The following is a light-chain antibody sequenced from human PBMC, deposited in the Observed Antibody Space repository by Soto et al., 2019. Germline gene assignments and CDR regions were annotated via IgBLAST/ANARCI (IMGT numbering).Light chain of an antibody. Sequence: EIVMTQSPATLSVSPGERATLSCRASQSVSSNLAWYQQKPGQAPRLLIYGASTRATGIPARFSGSGSGTELTLTISSLQSEDFAVYYCQQEKTFGQGTKV. J-gene: IGKJ1*01. CDR3: QQEKT. CDR2: GAS. CDR1: QSVSSN. V-gene: IGKV3-15*01.